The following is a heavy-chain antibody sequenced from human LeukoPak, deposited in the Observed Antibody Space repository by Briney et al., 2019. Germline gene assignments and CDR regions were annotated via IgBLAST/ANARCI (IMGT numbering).Heavy chain of an antibody. Sequence: PGGSLRLSCVASGFTFSTYGMHWVRQAPGKGLEWVAVISSDGRDKYHSDSVKGRFTISRDNSKNTLYLQMNSLRAEDTAVYHCAKDGDIGAAGYYFDYWGQGTLVTVSS. CDR1: GFTFSTYG. D-gene: IGHD6-13*01. CDR2: ISSDGRDK. V-gene: IGHV3-30*18. J-gene: IGHJ4*02. CDR3: AKDGDIGAAGYYFDY.